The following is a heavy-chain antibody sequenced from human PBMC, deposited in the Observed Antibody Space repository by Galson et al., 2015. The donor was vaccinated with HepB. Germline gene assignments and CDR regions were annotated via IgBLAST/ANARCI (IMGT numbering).Heavy chain of an antibody. CDR2: IYSSGST. V-gene: IGHV4-39*01. CDR3: ARVPRRTRFDY. CDR1: GGSVGSSNYY. Sequence: LSLTCTVSGGSVGSSNYYWGWVRQPPGKGLQWIGSIYSSGSTYYDPSLKSRVTISVDTSRDQFSLRLNSVTAADTAVYYCARVPRRTRFDYWGQGTLVTVSS. J-gene: IGHJ4*02.